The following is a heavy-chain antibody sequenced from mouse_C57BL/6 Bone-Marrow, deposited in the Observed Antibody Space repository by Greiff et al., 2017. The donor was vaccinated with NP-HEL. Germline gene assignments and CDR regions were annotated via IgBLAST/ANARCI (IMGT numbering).Heavy chain of an antibody. CDR2: ISSGCSTI. CDR3: ARGHPAVGDYYGSSYDWDLDV. CDR1: GFAFSDYG. D-gene: IGHD1-1*01. Sequence: VQLKESGGGLVKPGGSLKLSCAASGFAFSDYGMHWVRQAPEKGLEWVAYISSGCSTIYYADTVKGRFTISRDNATNTLFLQLTSLRSEDSAVCNCARGHPAVGDYYGSSYDWDLDVWGTGTTVTVSS. J-gene: IGHJ1*03. V-gene: IGHV5-17*01.